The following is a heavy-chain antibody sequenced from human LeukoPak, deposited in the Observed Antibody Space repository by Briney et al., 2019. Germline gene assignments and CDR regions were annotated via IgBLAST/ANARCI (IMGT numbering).Heavy chain of an antibody. Sequence: GGSLRLSCAASGFTFSSYGMHWVRQAPGKGLEWVAFIRYDGSNKYYADSVKGRFTISRDNSKNTLYLQLNSLRAEDTAVYYRAKDRAAAPEYWGQGTLVTVSS. J-gene: IGHJ4*02. CDR3: AKDRAAAPEY. V-gene: IGHV3-30*02. D-gene: IGHD6-13*01. CDR1: GFTFSSYG. CDR2: IRYDGSNK.